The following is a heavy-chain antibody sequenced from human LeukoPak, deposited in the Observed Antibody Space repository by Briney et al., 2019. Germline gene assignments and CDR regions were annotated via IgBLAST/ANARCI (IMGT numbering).Heavy chain of an antibody. J-gene: IGHJ4*02. Sequence: SETLSLTCTVSGGSISSSSYYWGWIRQPPGKGLEWIGSIYYSGSTYYNPSLKSRITISVDTSKNQFSLKLSSVTAADTAVYYCARGSVLRHFNYWGQGTLITVSS. D-gene: IGHD3-3*01. CDR1: GGSISSSSYY. CDR3: ARGSVLRHFNY. CDR2: IYYSGST. V-gene: IGHV4-39*01.